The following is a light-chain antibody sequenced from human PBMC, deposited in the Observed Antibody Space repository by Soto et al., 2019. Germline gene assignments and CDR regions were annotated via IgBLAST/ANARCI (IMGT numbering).Light chain of an antibody. Sequence: DIQLTQSPSTLSAAVGDRVTITCRASQTISNRLAWSTPKLGKAPNILIYDEASLESGVPSRFIGSGSGTEFTLTISSLKPEEFATYDCQQYDTHWTLGQGTKVDI. CDR1: QTISNR. V-gene: IGKV1-5*01. J-gene: IGKJ1*01. CDR2: DEA. CDR3: QQYDTHWT.